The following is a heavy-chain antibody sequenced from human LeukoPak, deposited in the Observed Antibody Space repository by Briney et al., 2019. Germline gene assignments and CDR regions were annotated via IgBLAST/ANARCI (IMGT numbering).Heavy chain of an antibody. J-gene: IGHJ3*02. CDR2: ISSSGSTI. Sequence: GGSLRLSCAASGFTFSDYYMSWIRQAPGKGLEWVSYISSSGSTIYYADSVKGRFTISRDNSKNTLYLQMNSLRAEDTAVYYCARDPSSGPVPDIWGQGTMVTVSS. CDR3: ARDPSSGPVPDI. CDR1: GFTFSDYY. V-gene: IGHV3-11*04. D-gene: IGHD3-22*01.